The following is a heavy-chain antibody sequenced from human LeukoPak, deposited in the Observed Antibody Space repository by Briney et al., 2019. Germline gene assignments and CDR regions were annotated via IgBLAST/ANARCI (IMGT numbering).Heavy chain of an antibody. Sequence: GASVKVSCKASGYTFTSYYMHWVRQAPGQGLEWMGIINPSGGSTSYAQKFQGRVTMTRDTSISTAYMELSRLRSDDTAVYYCARKGGILDAFDIWGQGTMFTVSS. J-gene: IGHJ3*02. CDR3: ARKGGILDAFDI. D-gene: IGHD6-13*01. CDR1: GYTFTSYY. V-gene: IGHV1-46*01. CDR2: INPSGGST.